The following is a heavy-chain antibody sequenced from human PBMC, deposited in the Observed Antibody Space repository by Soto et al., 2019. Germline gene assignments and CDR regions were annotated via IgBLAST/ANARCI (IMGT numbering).Heavy chain of an antibody. CDR3: ARRAETNGWNGFGADKYYFDF. V-gene: IGHV1-8*01. D-gene: IGHD1-1*01. CDR2: MNPSTGNS. J-gene: IGHJ4*02. Sequence: QVQLVQSGAEVRKPGASVKVSCEASGYTFTSYDIYWVRQATGQGLEWMGWMNPSTGNSGYAQKFQGRVTMTSDTSRSTAHMERSSLRSEDTAVYYCARRAETNGWNGFGADKYYFDFWGQGTLVTVSS. CDR1: GYTFTSYD.